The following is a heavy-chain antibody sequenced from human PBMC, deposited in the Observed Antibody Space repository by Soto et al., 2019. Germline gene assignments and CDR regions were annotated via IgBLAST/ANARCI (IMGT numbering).Heavy chain of an antibody. CDR3: ARGPPSRVTTGYYYGMDV. CDR2: TRNKANSYTT. D-gene: IGHD4-17*01. CDR1: GFTFSDHY. J-gene: IGHJ6*02. V-gene: IGHV3-72*01. Sequence: EVQLVESGGGLVQPGGSLRLSCAASGFTFSDHYMDWVRQAPGKGLEWVGRTRNKANSYTTEYAASVKGRFTISRDDSKNSLYPQMNSLKTEDTAVYYCARGPPSRVTTGYYYGMDVWGQGTTVTVSS.